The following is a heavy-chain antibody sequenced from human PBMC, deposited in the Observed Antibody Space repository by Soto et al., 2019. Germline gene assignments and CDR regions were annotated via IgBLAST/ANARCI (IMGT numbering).Heavy chain of an antibody. CDR1: GGSMRNYF. V-gene: IGHV4-59*01. CDR3: AAGEASSRNLAPYYLNF. D-gene: IGHD6-13*01. Sequence: SETLSLTCTVSGGSMRNYFWTWIRQPPGKGLEWIGYIHYSGATSFFSSYNTSLRGRVTISEDTSKNKFSLKLLSVTSAYTAVYFCAAGEASSRNLAPYYLNFWGQGTLVTVSS. CDR2: IHYSGATSFFS. J-gene: IGHJ4*02.